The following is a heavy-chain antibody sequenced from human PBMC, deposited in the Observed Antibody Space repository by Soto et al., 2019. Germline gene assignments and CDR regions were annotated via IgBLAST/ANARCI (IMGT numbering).Heavy chain of an antibody. J-gene: IGHJ6*02. Sequence: SETLSLTCTVSGGSISSYYWSWIRQPPGKGLEWIGYIYYSGSTDYNPSLKSRVTISVDTSKNQFSLKLSSVTAADTAVYYCARDIMGTNYYYGMDVWGQGTTVTVSS. V-gene: IGHV4-59*01. CDR3: ARDIMGTNYYYGMDV. D-gene: IGHD2-8*01. CDR1: GGSISSYY. CDR2: IYYSGST.